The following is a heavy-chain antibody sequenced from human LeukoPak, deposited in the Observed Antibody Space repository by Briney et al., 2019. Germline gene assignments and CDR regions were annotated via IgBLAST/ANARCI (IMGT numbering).Heavy chain of an antibody. D-gene: IGHD2-15*01. Sequence: ASVKASCKASGGTFSSYAISWVRQAPGQGLEWMGGIIPIFGTANYAQKFQGRVTITADESTSTAYMELSSLRSEDTAVYYCAREVVVVAATRGHWFDPWGQGTLVTVSS. CDR2: IIPIFGTA. V-gene: IGHV1-69*13. CDR3: AREVVVVAATRGHWFDP. J-gene: IGHJ5*02. CDR1: GGTFSSYA.